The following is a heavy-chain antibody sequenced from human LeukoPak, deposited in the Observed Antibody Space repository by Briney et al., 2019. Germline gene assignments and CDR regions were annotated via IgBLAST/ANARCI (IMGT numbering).Heavy chain of an antibody. CDR2: ISSSSYI. J-gene: IGHJ4*02. CDR3: AREEYSGSYYFDY. Sequence: GGSLILSCAASGFTFSSYSMNWVRQAPGKGLEWVSSISSSSYIYYADSVKGRFTISRDNAKNSLYLQMNSLRAEDTAVYYCAREEYSGSYYFDYWGQGTLVTVSS. D-gene: IGHD1-26*01. CDR1: GFTFSSYS. V-gene: IGHV3-21*01.